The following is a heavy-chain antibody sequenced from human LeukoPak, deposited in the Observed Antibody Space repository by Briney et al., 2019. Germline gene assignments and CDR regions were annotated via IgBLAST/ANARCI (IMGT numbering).Heavy chain of an antibody. CDR1: GYTFTSYD. Sequence: ASVKVSCRASGYTFTSYDINWVRQATGQGLEWMGWMNPNSGNTGYAQKFQGRVTMTRNTSISTAYMELSSLRSEDTAVYYCARGGYYDSSGSQKPFDYWGQGTLVTVSS. V-gene: IGHV1-8*01. D-gene: IGHD3-22*01. CDR2: MNPNSGNT. CDR3: ARGGYYDSSGSQKPFDY. J-gene: IGHJ4*02.